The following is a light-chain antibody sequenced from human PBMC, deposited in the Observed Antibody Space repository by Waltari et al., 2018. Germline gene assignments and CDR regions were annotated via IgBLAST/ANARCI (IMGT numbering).Light chain of an antibody. V-gene: IGKV3-20*01. J-gene: IGKJ1*01. CDR1: QGVSSSY. CDR2: GAS. Sequence: EIVLTQSPGTLSLSPGERATLSCRASQGVSSSYLAWYQQKPGQAPRPLSYGASSRATGIPDRFSGSGSGTDFTLTISRLEPEDFAVYYCQQYGSSPRTFGQGTKVEIK. CDR3: QQYGSSPRT.